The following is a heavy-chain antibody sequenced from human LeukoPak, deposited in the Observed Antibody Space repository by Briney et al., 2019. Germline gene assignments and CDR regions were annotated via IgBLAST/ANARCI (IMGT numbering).Heavy chain of an antibody. J-gene: IGHJ4*02. Sequence: SETLSLTCNVSGDSISSDYWSWIRQPPGKGLEWIGHIYYSGSTNYNPSLKSRVTISVDASKNQFSLKLSSVTAADTAVYYCARRARHLWHDYWGQGTLVTVSS. D-gene: IGHD3-10*01. V-gene: IGHV4-59*12. CDR2: IYYSGST. CDR3: ARRARHLWHDY. CDR1: GDSISSDY.